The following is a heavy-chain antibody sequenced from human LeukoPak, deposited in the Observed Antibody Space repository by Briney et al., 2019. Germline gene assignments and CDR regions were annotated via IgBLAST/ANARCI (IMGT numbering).Heavy chain of an antibody. D-gene: IGHD5-24*01. J-gene: IGHJ3*02. CDR3: ARDERRDGYVNAFDI. V-gene: IGHV4-59*01. CDR1: GGSISSYN. CDR2: IYYSGST. Sequence: SETLSLTCTVSGGSISSYNWSWNRQPPGKGLEWIGYIYYSGSTNYNPSLKSRVTISVDTSKNQFSLKLSSVTAADTAVYYCARDERRDGYVNAFDIWGQGTMVTVSS.